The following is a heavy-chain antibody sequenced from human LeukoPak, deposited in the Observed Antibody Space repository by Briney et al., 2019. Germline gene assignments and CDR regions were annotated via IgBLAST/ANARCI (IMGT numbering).Heavy chain of an antibody. CDR1: GFTFSTYT. D-gene: IGHD1-26*01. Sequence: PGGSLRLSCAASGFTFSTYTMNWVRQAPGKGLEWVSSISSSVSYTYYPDSVKGRFTISRDNAKNTLYLQMNSLRAEDTAVYYCATGSPAFDYWGQGTLVTVSS. J-gene: IGHJ4*02. CDR2: ISSSVSYT. V-gene: IGHV3-21*01. CDR3: ATGSPAFDY.